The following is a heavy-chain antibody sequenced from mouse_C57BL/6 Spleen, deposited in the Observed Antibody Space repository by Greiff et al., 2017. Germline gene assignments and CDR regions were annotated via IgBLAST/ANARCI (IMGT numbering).Heavy chain of an antibody. D-gene: IGHD2-3*01. Sequence: DAGGGLVQPKGSLKLSCAASGFSFNTYAMNWVRQAPGKGLEWVARIRSKSNNYATYYADSVKDRFTISRDDSESMLYLQMNNLKTEDTAMYYCVRQRDGSYYFDYWGQGTTLTVSS. J-gene: IGHJ2*01. CDR2: IRSKSNNYAT. CDR3: VRQRDGSYYFDY. CDR1: GFSFNTYA. V-gene: IGHV10-1*01.